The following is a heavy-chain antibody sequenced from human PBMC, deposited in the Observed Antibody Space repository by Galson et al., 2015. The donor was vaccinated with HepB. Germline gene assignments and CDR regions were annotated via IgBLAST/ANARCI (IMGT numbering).Heavy chain of an antibody. CDR3: VRDREYDILMAPYSFDY. V-gene: IGHV3-48*02. D-gene: IGHD3-9*01. J-gene: IGHJ4*02. CDR2: ISSSSSTI. CDR1: GFTFSSYS. Sequence: SLRLSCAASGFTFSSYSMNWVRQAPGKGLEWVSYISSSSSTIYYADSVKGRFTISRDNAKNSLYLQMNSLRDEDTAVYYCVRDREYDILMAPYSFDYWGQGTLVTVSS.